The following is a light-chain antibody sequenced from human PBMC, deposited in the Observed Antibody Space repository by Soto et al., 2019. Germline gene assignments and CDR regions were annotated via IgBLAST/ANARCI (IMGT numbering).Light chain of an antibody. Sequence: QSALTQPASVSGSPGQSITISCTGTSSDVGGYNYVSWYQQHPGKASKLMIYEVSNRPSGVSIRFSGSKSGNTASLTISGLQAEDEADYYCSSYTSSSTQVFGTGTKLTVL. CDR2: EVS. CDR1: SSDVGGYNY. CDR3: SSYTSSSTQV. V-gene: IGLV2-14*01. J-gene: IGLJ1*01.